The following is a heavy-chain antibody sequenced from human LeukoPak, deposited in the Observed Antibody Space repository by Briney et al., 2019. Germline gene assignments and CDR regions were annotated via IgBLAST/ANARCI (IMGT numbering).Heavy chain of an antibody. CDR2: IYSGGST. V-gene: IGHV3-66*01. J-gene: IGHJ6*02. CDR1: GFTVSSNY. Sequence: GGSLRLSCAASGFTVSSNYMSWVRQAPGKGLEWVSVIYSGGSTYYADSVKGRFTISRDNSKNTLYLQMNSLRAEDTAVYYCARELSRPYCYYYGMDVWGQGTTVTVSS. CDR3: ARELSRPYCYYYGMDV. D-gene: IGHD2-2*01.